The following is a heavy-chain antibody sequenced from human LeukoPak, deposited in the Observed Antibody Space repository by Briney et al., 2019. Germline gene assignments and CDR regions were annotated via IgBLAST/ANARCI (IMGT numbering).Heavy chain of an antibody. CDR3: AKDRLYCSGGSCYYYYMDV. CDR1: GFIFNNYA. J-gene: IGHJ6*03. Sequence: GGTLRLSCAASGFIFNNYALSWVRQTPGKGLEWVSAISGSGRNTYYADSVKGRFTISRDNSKNTLYLQMNSLRAEDTAVYYCAKDRLYCSGGSCYYYYMDVWGKGTTVTISS. CDR2: ISGSGRNT. D-gene: IGHD2-15*01. V-gene: IGHV3-23*01.